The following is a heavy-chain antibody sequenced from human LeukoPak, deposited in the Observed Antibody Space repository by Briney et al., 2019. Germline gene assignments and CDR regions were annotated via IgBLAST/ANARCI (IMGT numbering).Heavy chain of an antibody. J-gene: IGHJ3*02. CDR1: GYTFTSSD. Sequence: ASVKVSCKASGYTFTSSDINWVRQATGQGLEWMGWMNPNSGNTGYAQKFQGRVTMTRDTSISTAYMELSRLRSDDTAVYYCARLSGYSYGYNSSDAFDIWGQGTMVTVSS. CDR2: MNPNSGNT. CDR3: ARLSGYSYGYNSSDAFDI. V-gene: IGHV1-8*01. D-gene: IGHD5-18*01.